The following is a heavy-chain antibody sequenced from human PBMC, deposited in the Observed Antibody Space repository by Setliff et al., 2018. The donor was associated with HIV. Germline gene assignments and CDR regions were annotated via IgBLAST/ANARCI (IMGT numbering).Heavy chain of an antibody. V-gene: IGHV1-46*01. J-gene: IGHJ4*02. CDR2: LNPSGGVT. CDR1: GYTFTTYY. Sequence: GASVKVSCKASGYTFTTYYIHWVRQAPGQVLEWMGILNPSGGVTSYAQKFQGRVTMTRDTSASTVYMELSSLRSEDTAMYYCARAPTSGRVYFDYWGQGTLVTVSS. D-gene: IGHD3-16*01. CDR3: ARAPTSGRVYFDY.